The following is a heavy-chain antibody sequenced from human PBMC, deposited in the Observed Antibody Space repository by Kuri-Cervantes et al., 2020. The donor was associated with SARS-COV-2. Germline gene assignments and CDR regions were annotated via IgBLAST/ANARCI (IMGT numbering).Heavy chain of an antibody. CDR2: ISNSGGST. V-gene: IGHV3-23*01. D-gene: IGHD6-13*01. CDR1: GFTFSNYV. J-gene: IGHJ4*02. Sequence: GGSLRLSCVASGFTFSNYVIHWVRQAPGKGLEWVSTISNSGGSTYYADSVKGRFTISRDNSKNTLYLQMNSLRADDTAVYYCAKSMSIAAPASDYWGQGTLVTVSS. CDR3: AKSMSIAAPASDY.